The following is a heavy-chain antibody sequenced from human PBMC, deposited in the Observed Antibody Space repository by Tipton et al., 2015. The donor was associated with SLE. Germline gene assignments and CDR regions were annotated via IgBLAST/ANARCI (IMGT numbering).Heavy chain of an antibody. J-gene: IGHJ6*03. CDR3: VKSVVVVSPRDYYYYMDV. CDR2: IYNSGIT. Sequence: LRLSCTVSGDSFSSGSSSWNWVRQPAGKGLEWIGLIYNSGITNYNPSLQSRVTLSVDMSKNQFSLRLSSVTAADTGGYYCVKSVVVVSPRDYYYYMDVWGKGTTVIVSS. D-gene: IGHD2-21*02. V-gene: IGHV4-61*02. CDR1: GDSFSSGSSS.